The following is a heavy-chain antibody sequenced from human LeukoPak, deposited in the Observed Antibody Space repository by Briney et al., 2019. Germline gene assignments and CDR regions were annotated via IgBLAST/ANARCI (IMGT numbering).Heavy chain of an antibody. CDR2: MSFDGTHI. CDR3: ARCSGYGMDV. D-gene: IGHD3-10*02. Sequence: AGGSLRLPCAASGFTFGSYAMHWVRQAPGKGLEWVAVMSFDGTHIYYADSVKGRFTISRDNSKSTLYLQMNSLRAEDTAVYYCARCSGYGMDVWGQGTTVTVSS. CDR1: GFTFGSYA. V-gene: IGHV3-30-3*01. J-gene: IGHJ6*02.